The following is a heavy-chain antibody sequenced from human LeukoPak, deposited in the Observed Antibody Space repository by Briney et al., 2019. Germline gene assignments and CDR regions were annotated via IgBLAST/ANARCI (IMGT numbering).Heavy chain of an antibody. Sequence: SETLSLTCTVSGGSISSSSYYWGWIRQPPGKGLEWTGSIYYSGSTYYNPSLKSRVTISVDTSKNQFSLKLSSVTAADTAVYYCARLGIAAAGGWFDPWGQGTLVTVSS. D-gene: IGHD6-13*01. V-gene: IGHV4-39*01. CDR2: IYYSGST. CDR1: GGSISSSSYY. J-gene: IGHJ5*02. CDR3: ARLGIAAAGGWFDP.